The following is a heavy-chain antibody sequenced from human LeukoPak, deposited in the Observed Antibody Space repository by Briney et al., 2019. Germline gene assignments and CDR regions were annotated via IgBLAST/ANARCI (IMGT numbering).Heavy chain of an antibody. J-gene: IGHJ4*03. CDR3: TTVAVYYYGGYYTDY. Sequence: GGSLRLSCAASGFAFSKAWMTWVRQAPGKWLEWVGRIKSKTDGGTADYATPVKGRFTILRDDSKKMLFLQMNSPKTEDTAVYYCTTVAVYYYGGYYTDYWGQGTLVTVSS. D-gene: IGHD3-3*01. V-gene: IGHV3-15*01. CDR1: GFAFSKAW. CDR2: IKSKTDGGTA.